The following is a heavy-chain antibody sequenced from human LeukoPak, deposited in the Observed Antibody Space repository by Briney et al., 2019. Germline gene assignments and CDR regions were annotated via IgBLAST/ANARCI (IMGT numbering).Heavy chain of an antibody. CDR2: VYYSGST. CDR3: ARQMVRGNWFDP. D-gene: IGHD3-10*01. J-gene: IGHJ5*02. V-gene: IGHV4-39*01. Sequence: SETLSLTCIVSGGSISSSSHYWGWIRQPPGKGLEWIGNVYYSGSTYYHPSLKSRVTISVDTSKNHFSLKLSSVAAADTAVYYCARQMVRGNWFDPWGQGTLVTVSS. CDR1: GGSISSSSHY.